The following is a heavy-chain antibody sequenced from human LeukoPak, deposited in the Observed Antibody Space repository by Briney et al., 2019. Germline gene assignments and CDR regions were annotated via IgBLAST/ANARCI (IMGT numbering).Heavy chain of an antibody. Sequence: ASVKVSRKPSVYTLTSYYLYWVRQAPGQGLEWMGIINARGGTTHFPQKFQGGVTMTRDTTTSTVYMDLSSLRSDGTAVYYCAGGTATAGYDYWGQGTLVTVSS. D-gene: IGHD6-13*01. J-gene: IGHJ4*02. CDR2: INARGGTT. V-gene: IGHV1-46*01. CDR1: VYTLTSYY. CDR3: AGGTATAGYDY.